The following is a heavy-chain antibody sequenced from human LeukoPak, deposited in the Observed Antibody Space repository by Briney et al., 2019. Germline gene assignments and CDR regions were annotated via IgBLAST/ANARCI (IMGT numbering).Heavy chain of an antibody. CDR2: IHYSGST. CDR3: ARYIAVAGFTHFDY. Sequence: SETLSLTCTVSGDSISTYYWSWIRQPPGKGLEWIGYIHYSGSTNYNPSLKSRVTISLDTSKNQFSLKVSSATAADTAVYYCARYIAVAGFTHFDYWGQGTLVTVSS. D-gene: IGHD6-19*01. CDR1: GDSISTYY. J-gene: IGHJ4*02. V-gene: IGHV4-59*01.